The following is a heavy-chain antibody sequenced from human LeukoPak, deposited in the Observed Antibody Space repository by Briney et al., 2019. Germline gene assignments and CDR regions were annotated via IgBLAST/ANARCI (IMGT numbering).Heavy chain of an antibody. J-gene: IGHJ4*02. Sequence: SETLSLTCTVPGGSISSGDYYWSWIRQPPGKGLEWLGYIYYSGSTYYNPSLKSRVTISVDTSKNQFSLKLSAVTAADTAVYYCARAEITMVRGVTTPTTIDYWGQGTLVTVSS. CDR2: IYYSGST. CDR3: ARAEITMVRGVTTPTTIDY. D-gene: IGHD3-10*01. CDR1: GGSISSGDYY. V-gene: IGHV4-30-4*01.